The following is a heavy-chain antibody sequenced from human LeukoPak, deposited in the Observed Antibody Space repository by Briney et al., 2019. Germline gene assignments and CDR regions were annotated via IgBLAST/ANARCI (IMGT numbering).Heavy chain of an antibody. CDR1: GGPISSDY. CDR2: IYYSGST. J-gene: IGHJ5*02. Sequence: SETLSLTCTVSGGPISSDYWSWVRQPPGKGLEWIGYIYYSGSTNYNPSLKSRVTISVDTSKNQFSLKLSSVTAADTAVYYCARDLGGANWFDPWGQGTLVTVSS. CDR3: ARDLGGANWFDP. V-gene: IGHV4-59*01. D-gene: IGHD1-26*01.